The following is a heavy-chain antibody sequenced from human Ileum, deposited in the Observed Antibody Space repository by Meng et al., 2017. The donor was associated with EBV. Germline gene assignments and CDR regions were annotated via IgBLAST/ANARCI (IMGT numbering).Heavy chain of an antibody. Sequence: QVQLQESGPGLVKPSDTLSLTCAVSGYSISTTNWWGWIWQPPGKGLEWIGHIYYSGTTYNNPSLKSRVTMSIDPSKNQFSLKLSSVTAVDTAVYYCARNSESGSYIDYWGLGTLVTVSS. CDR2: IYYSGTT. CDR3: ARNSESGSYIDY. D-gene: IGHD1-26*01. V-gene: IGHV4-28*01. J-gene: IGHJ4*02. CDR1: GYSISTTNW.